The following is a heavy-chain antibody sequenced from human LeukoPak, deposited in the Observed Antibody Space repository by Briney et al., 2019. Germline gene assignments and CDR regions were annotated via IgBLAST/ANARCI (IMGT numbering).Heavy chain of an antibody. V-gene: IGHV1-2*06. Sequence: GASVKVSRKASGYTFTGYYMHWVRQAPGQGLEWMGRINPNSGGTNYAQKFQGRVTMTRDTSISTAYMELSRLRSDDTAVYYCARQNTSSSRTKFDYWGQGTLVTVSS. CDR2: INPNSGGT. CDR1: GYTFTGYY. D-gene: IGHD6-13*01. J-gene: IGHJ4*02. CDR3: ARQNTSSSRTKFDY.